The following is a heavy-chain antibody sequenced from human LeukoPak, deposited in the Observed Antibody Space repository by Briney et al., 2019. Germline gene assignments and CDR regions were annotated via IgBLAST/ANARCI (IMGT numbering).Heavy chain of an antibody. V-gene: IGHV3-66*01. CDR2: IYSGGST. CDR3: ARDDGAGGPFDY. Sequence: GGSLRLSCAVSGFSASSNYMNWVRQAPGKGLEWVSVIYSGGSTYYADSVKGRFTISRDNSKNTLYLQMNSLRAEDTAVYYCARDDGAGGPFDYWGQGTLVTVSS. CDR1: GFSASSNY. J-gene: IGHJ4*02. D-gene: IGHD3-10*01.